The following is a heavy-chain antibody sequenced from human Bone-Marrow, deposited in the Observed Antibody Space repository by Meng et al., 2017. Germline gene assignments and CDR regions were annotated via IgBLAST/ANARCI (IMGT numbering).Heavy chain of an antibody. CDR1: GFTFSSYW. CDR3: VRGYEAFDI. Sequence: GESLKISCAASGFTFSSYWMSWVRQAPGKGLEWVSAISGSGGSTYYADSVKGRFTISRDNSKNTLYLQMNSLRAEDTAVYYCVRGYEAFDIWGQGTVVTVSS. D-gene: IGHD5-12*01. V-gene: IGHV3-23*01. J-gene: IGHJ3*02. CDR2: ISGSGGST.